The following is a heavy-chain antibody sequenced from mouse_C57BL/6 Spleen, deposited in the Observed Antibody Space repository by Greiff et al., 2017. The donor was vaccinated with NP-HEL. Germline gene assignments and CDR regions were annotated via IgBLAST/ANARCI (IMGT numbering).Heavy chain of an antibody. CDR1: GYTFTDYY. D-gene: IGHD2-5*01. Sequence: VQLQQSGPVLVKPGASVKMSCKASGYTFTDYYMNWVKQSHGKSLEWIGVINPYNGGTSYNQKFKGKATLTVDTSSSTAYMELNSLTAEDSAVYYCARYYSNYIDYWGQGTTLTVSS. CDR3: ARYYSNYIDY. V-gene: IGHV1-19*01. CDR2: INPYNGGT. J-gene: IGHJ2*01.